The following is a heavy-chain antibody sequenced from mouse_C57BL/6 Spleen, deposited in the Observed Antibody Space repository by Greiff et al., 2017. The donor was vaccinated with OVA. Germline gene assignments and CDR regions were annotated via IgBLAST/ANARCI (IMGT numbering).Heavy chain of an antibody. Sequence: QVQLQQPGAELVKPGASVKMSCKASGYTFTSYWITWVKQRPGQGLEWIGDIYPGSGSTNYNEKFKSKATLTVDTSSSTAYMQLSSLTSEDSAVYYCAKIRRASTVVEEFAYWGQGTLVTVSA. CDR3: AKIRRASTVVEEFAY. D-gene: IGHD1-1*01. V-gene: IGHV1-55*01. CDR1: GYTFTSYW. CDR2: IYPGSGST. J-gene: IGHJ3*01.